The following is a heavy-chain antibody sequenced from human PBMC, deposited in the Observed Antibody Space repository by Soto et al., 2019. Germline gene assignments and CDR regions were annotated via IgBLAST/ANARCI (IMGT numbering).Heavy chain of an antibody. V-gene: IGHV1-8*01. CDR2: MNPNSGNT. D-gene: IGHD3-10*01. CDR1: GYTFTSYD. J-gene: IGHJ6*03. CDR3: ARKSVWFGELSPDYYYYMDV. Sequence: ASVKVSCKASGYTFTSYDINWVRQATGQGLEWMGWMNPNSGNTGYAQKFQGRVTMTRNTSISTAYMELSGLRSEDTAVYYCARKSVWFGELSPDYYYYMDVWGKGTTVTVS.